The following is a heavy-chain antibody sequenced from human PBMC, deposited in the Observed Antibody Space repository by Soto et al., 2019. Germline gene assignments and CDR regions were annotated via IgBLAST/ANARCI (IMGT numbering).Heavy chain of an antibody. Sequence: KESGPTLVKPPQTLTLTCTFSGFSLTSNAVGVGWFRQPPGKALEWLALIYWDDDNHYSPSLKSRLTFTKDTSKNQVVLIMTNMDPVDTATYYCAHGSGWLFDFWGQGTLVTVSS. CDR3: AHGSGWLFDF. D-gene: IGHD6-19*01. CDR1: GFSLTSNAVG. CDR2: IYWDDDN. J-gene: IGHJ4*02. V-gene: IGHV2-5*02.